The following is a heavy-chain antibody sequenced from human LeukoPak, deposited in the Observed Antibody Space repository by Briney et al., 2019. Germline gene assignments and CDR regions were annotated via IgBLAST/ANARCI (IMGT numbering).Heavy chain of an antibody. CDR3: ARESLGPPHYFDY. V-gene: IGHV4-61*02. Sequence: SETLSLTCTVSGGSISTGTDYWSWIRQPAGKGLEWIGRIHTSGSTNYNPSLKSRVTISVDTSKNQFSLKLSSVTAADTAVYYCARESLGPPHYFDYWGQGTLVTVSS. CDR1: GGSISTGTDY. CDR2: IHTSGST. J-gene: IGHJ4*02. D-gene: IGHD1-26*01.